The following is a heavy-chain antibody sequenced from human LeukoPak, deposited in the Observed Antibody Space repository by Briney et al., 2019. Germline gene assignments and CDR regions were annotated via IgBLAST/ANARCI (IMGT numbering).Heavy chain of an antibody. Sequence: SETLSLTCTVSGGSFTIYYWSWIRQAPGKGLEWIGSIYHSGSTYYNPSLKSRVTISVDTSKNQFSLKLSSVTAADTAVYYCARLSIAAAGTEIFRFDYWGQGTLVTVSS. V-gene: IGHV4-59*08. CDR3: ARLSIAAAGTEIFRFDY. CDR2: IYHSGST. CDR1: GGSFTIYY. J-gene: IGHJ4*02. D-gene: IGHD6-13*01.